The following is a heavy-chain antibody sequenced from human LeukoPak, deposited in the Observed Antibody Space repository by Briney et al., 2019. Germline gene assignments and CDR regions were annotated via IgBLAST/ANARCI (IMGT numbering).Heavy chain of an antibody. J-gene: IGHJ4*02. CDR2: INSDGSST. CDR1: GFTFSSYW. V-gene: IGHV3-74*01. Sequence: GGSLRLSCAASGFTFSSYWMHWVRQAPGKGLVWVSHINSDGSSTSYADSVKGRFTISRDNAKNTLYLQMNSLRAEDTAVYYCASPIAAAGLYSLDYWGQGTLVTVSS. CDR3: ASPIAAAGLYSLDY. D-gene: IGHD6-13*01.